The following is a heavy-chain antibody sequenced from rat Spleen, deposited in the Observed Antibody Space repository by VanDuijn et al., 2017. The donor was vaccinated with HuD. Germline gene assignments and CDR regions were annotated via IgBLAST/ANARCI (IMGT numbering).Heavy chain of an antibody. V-gene: IGHV3-3*01. J-gene: IGHJ2*01. CDR2: INNAGST. CDR1: GYSIRSSYS. Sequence: VQLPESGPGLVKPSQSLSLTCSVTGYSIRSSYSWNWIRKFPGNKLEWMGYINNAGSTNYNPSLQSRLSITSDTSKNQFFLQVNSVTTEDTATYYCARTYYGYSYSDYWGQGVMVTVSS. CDR3: ARTYYGYSYSDY. D-gene: IGHD1-9*01.